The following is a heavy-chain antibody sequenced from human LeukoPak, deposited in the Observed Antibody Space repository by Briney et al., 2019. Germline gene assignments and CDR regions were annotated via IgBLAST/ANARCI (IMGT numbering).Heavy chain of an antibody. CDR2: ISGSGSTI. V-gene: IGHV3-48*03. D-gene: IGHD2-2*01. CDR1: GFTFSSYE. CDR3: AREVGYCSSTSCRDAFDI. J-gene: IGHJ3*02. Sequence: GGSLRLSCAASGFTFSSYEMNWVRQAPGKGLEWVSYISGSGSTIYSADSVKGRFTISRDNAKNSLYLQMNSLRAEDTAIYYCAREVGYCSSTSCRDAFDIWGQGTMVTVSS.